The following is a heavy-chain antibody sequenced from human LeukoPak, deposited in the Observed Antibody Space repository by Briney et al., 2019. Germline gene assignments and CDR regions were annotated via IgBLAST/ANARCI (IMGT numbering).Heavy chain of an antibody. Sequence: SETLSLTCTVSGGSISSSSYYWGWIRQPPGKGLEWIGEINHSGSTNYNPSLKSRVTISVDTSKNQFSLKLSSVTAADTAVYYCARGSRRKVVPAAMLDYWGQGTLVTVSS. J-gene: IGHJ4*02. D-gene: IGHD2-2*01. V-gene: IGHV4-39*07. CDR3: ARGSRRKVVPAAMLDY. CDR1: GGSISSSSYY. CDR2: INHSGST.